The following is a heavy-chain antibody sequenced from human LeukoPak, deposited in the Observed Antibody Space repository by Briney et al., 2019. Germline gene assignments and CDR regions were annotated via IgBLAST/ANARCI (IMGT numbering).Heavy chain of an antibody. D-gene: IGHD6-13*01. CDR1: GFTFSSYG. CDR2: IRYDGSNK. V-gene: IGHV3-30*02. Sequence: GGSLRLSCAASGFTFSSYGMHWVRRAPGKGLEWVAFIRYDGSNKYYADSVKGRFTISRDNSKNTLYLQMNSLRAEDTAVYYCAKDRYIAAAGTYYFDYWGQGTLVTVSS. J-gene: IGHJ4*02. CDR3: AKDRYIAAAGTYYFDY.